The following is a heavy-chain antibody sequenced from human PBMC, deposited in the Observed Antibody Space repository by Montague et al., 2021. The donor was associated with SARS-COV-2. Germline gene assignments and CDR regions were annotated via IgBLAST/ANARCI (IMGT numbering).Heavy chain of an antibody. D-gene: IGHD3-16*01. Sequence: SETLSLTCTVSGASVRSGNSYWNWIRQPPGKGLEWIGCISYSGSTNYSPSLKSRVTISVDTSKNQLSLKVISATAADTAVYYCAKIGDESVGYDNVYPDWGQGTLVTVSS. CDR1: GASVRSGNSY. J-gene: IGHJ1*01. CDR3: AKIGDESVGYDNVYPD. CDR2: ISYSGST. V-gene: IGHV4-61*01.